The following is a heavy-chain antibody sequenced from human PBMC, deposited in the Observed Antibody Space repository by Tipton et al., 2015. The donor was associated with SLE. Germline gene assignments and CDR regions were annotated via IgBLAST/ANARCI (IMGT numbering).Heavy chain of an antibody. CDR1: DDSISAYY. D-gene: IGHD6-6*01. J-gene: IGHJ4*02. V-gene: IGHV4-59*08. CDR3: ASPRGRGSSTLLFDY. Sequence: GLVKPSETLSLICSVSDDSISAYYWSWIRQPPGKGLEWIGYVGHTGSTKYNPSLNSRVTMSVDTSKNQFSLKLTSVTAADTAVYYCASPRGRGSSTLLFDYWGQGTLVTVSS. CDR2: VGHTGST.